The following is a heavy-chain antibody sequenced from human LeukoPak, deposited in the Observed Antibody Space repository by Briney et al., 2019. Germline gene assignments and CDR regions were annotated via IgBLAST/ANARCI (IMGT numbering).Heavy chain of an antibody. J-gene: IGHJ4*02. CDR1: GYTFTGYY. Sequence: GASVKVSCKASGYTFTGYYMHWVRQAPGQGLEWMGWINPNSGNTGYAQKFQGRVTITRNTSISTAYMELSSLRSEDTAVYYCARGGYSGSYYWYYWGQGTLVTVSS. D-gene: IGHD1-26*01. CDR3: ARGGYSGSYYWYY. V-gene: IGHV1-8*03. CDR2: INPNSGNT.